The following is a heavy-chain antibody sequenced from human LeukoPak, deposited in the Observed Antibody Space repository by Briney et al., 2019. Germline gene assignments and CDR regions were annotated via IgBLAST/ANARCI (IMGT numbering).Heavy chain of an antibody. D-gene: IGHD3-3*01. V-gene: IGHV3-43*02. CDR2: ISGNGNNI. Sequence: GGSLRLSCAASGFTFEDYAMHWVRQGPGKGLEWVSLISGNGNNIYYADSAKGRFTISRDNSKNSLYLQMNSLRTEDTALYYCAKDLPQYYDFWSGYYGGFDYWGQGTLVTVSS. CDR3: AKDLPQYYDFWSGYYGGFDY. J-gene: IGHJ4*02. CDR1: GFTFEDYA.